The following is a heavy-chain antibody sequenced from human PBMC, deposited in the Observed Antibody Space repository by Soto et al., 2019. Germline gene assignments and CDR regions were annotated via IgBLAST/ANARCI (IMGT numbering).Heavy chain of an antibody. CDR1: GFTFSSYW. Sequence: EVQLVESGGGLVQPGGSLRLSCAASGFTFSSYWMNWVRQVPGKGLEWVANIKEDGSEKYYVDSVKGRFTISRDNAKNSLYLQMNSLRAEDTAVYYCAWDSRSRTSDYWGQGTLVTVSS. CDR3: AWDSRSRTSDY. CDR2: IKEDGSEK. J-gene: IGHJ4*02. V-gene: IGHV3-7*04.